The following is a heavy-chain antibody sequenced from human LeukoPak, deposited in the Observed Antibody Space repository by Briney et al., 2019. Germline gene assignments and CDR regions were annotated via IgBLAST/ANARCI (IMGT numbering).Heavy chain of an antibody. J-gene: IGHJ6*02. Sequence: GGALRLSCASSGFTFSSYAMHGGCDAPGRGRGGGAVISYDGSNKYYTDSVKGRFTISRDNSKKTLYLQMNSLRAEDTAVYYCARVSYCGGDCYSSLYYGMDVWGQGPTVTVPS. D-gene: IGHD2-21*02. CDR1: GFTFSSYA. V-gene: IGHV3-30*04. CDR3: ARVSYCGGDCYSSLYYGMDV. CDR2: ISYDGSNK.